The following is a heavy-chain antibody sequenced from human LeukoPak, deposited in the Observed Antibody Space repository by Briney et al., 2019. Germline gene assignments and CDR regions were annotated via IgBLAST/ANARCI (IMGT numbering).Heavy chain of an antibody. Sequence: GGSLRLSCEVSGFTFSNYWMTWVRQAPGKGLEWVANIKQDGSEKYYVDSVKGRFTISRDNAKSSLYLQMNSLRVEDTAVYYCMRGVTIVPDYWGQGTLVTVSS. CDR3: MRGVTIVPDY. CDR1: GFTFSNYW. D-gene: IGHD2-8*01. CDR2: IKQDGSEK. J-gene: IGHJ4*02. V-gene: IGHV3-7*01.